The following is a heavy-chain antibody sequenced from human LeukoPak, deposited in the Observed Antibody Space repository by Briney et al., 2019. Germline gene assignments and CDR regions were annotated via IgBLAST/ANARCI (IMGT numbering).Heavy chain of an antibody. CDR1: GGSINSGGYY. CDR2: IYYSGST. J-gene: IGHJ3*02. Sequence: PSETLSLTCTVSGGSINSGGYYWTWIRQHPGKGLESILYIYYSGSTYYNPSLNSRLTISLNTSKNQFSLKLSSVTAADTAVYYCARYYYDSGGFYKDALDIWGQGTMVTVSS. V-gene: IGHV4-31*03. D-gene: IGHD3-22*01. CDR3: ARYYYDSGGFYKDALDI.